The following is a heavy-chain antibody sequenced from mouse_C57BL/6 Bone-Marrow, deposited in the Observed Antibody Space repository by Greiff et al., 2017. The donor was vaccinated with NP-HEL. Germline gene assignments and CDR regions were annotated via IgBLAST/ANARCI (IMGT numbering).Heavy chain of an antibody. D-gene: IGHD2-4*01. J-gene: IGHJ4*01. V-gene: IGHV5-16*01. CDR2: INYDGSST. Sequence: EVQRVESEGGLVQPGSSMKLSCTASGFTFSDYYMAWVRQVPEKGLEWVANINYDGSSTYYLDSLKSRFIISGDNAKNILYLQMSSLKSEDTATYYCAREGGLRRRTYAMDYWGQGTSVTVSS. CDR1: GFTFSDYY. CDR3: AREGGLRRRTYAMDY.